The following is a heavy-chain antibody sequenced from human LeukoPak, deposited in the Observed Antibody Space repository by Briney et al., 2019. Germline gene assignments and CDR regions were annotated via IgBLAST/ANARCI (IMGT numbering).Heavy chain of an antibody. J-gene: IGHJ4*02. V-gene: IGHV4-34*01. D-gene: IGHD3-16*02. Sequence: SKTLSLTCAVYGGSFSGYYWSWIRQPPGKGLEWIGEINHSGSTNYNPSLKSRVTISVDTSKNQFSLKLSSVTAADTAVYYCASIRRVWGSYRTDYWGQGTLVTVSS. CDR2: INHSGST. CDR3: ASIRRVWGSYRTDY. CDR1: GGSFSGYY.